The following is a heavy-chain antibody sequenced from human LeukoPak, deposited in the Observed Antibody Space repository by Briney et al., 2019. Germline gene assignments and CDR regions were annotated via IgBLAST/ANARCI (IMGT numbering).Heavy chain of an antibody. J-gene: IGHJ4*02. CDR1: GGSFSGYY. V-gene: IGHV4-34*01. Sequence: SETLSLTCAVYGGSFSGYYWSWIRQPPGKGLEWIGEINHSGSTNYNPSLKSRVTISVDTSKNQFSLKLSSVTAADTAVYYCVRGRMDYYGSGSSKRQFDYWGQGTLVTVSS. CDR2: INHSGST. CDR3: VRGRMDYYGSGSSKRQFDY. D-gene: IGHD3-10*01.